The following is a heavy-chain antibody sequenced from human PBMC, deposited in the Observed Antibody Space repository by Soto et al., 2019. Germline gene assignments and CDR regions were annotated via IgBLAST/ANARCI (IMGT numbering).Heavy chain of an antibody. CDR1: GYTFTSYD. V-gene: IGHV1-46*01. D-gene: IGHD3-16*01. CDR3: ARMMGYLLGVDHYYDVMDV. Sequence: QVQLVQSGAEVKKPGASVKVSCTASGYTFTSYDMHWVRQAPGQGLEWMGVINPAAGDTTYAEKFQGRVTITRDTSTRTVYMDLSSLRSDDTAVYYCARMMGYLLGVDHYYDVMDVWGHGTTVTVSS. J-gene: IGHJ6*02. CDR2: INPAAGDT.